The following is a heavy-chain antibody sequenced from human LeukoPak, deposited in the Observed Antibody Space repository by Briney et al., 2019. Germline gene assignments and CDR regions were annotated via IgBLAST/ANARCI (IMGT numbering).Heavy chain of an antibody. CDR3: ARDGFGTGSN. CDR1: GFTFNAFG. CDR2: IGTTSGAI. V-gene: IGHV3-48*01. Sequence: PGGSLRLSCAASGFTFNAFGMNWVRQAPGKGLEWVPYIGTTSGAIYYADSVKGRFTISRDSAKNSLYLQMNTLRADDTAVYYCARDGFGTGSNWGQGTLVTVSS. J-gene: IGHJ4*02. D-gene: IGHD3-16*01.